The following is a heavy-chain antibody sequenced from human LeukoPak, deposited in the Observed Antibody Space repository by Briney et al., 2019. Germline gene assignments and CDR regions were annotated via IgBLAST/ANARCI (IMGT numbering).Heavy chain of an antibody. V-gene: IGHV3-30-3*01. J-gene: IGHJ4*02. CDR1: GFTFNNYA. Sequence: GRSLRLSCAASGFTFNNYAMNWVRQAPGKGLEWVAALSHDGGTKYYADSVKSRFTSSRDNSKNTLYLQMNSLRAEDTAVYYCARDSHTHYFDSWGQGTLVTVSS. CDR2: LSHDGGTK. D-gene: IGHD2-15*01. CDR3: ARDSHTHYFDS.